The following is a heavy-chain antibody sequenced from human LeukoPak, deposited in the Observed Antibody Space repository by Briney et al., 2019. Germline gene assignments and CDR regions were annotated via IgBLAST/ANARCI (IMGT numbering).Heavy chain of an antibody. V-gene: IGHV3-48*02. CDR1: GFTFSTYS. D-gene: IGHD5-18*01. CDR3: ARGIQLWSYYYGVDV. Sequence: GGSLRLSCAASGFTFSTYSMNWVRQAPGKGLEWVSYISSSSAIYYADSVKGRFTISRDNAKNSLYLQMNSLRDEDTAVYYCARGIQLWSYYYGVDVWGQGTTVTVSS. J-gene: IGHJ6*02. CDR2: ISSSSAI.